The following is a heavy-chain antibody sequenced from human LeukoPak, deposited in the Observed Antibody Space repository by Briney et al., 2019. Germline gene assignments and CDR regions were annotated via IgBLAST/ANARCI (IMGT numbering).Heavy chain of an antibody. J-gene: IGHJ6*02. CDR1: GYTLTELS. Sequence: ASVKVSCKVSGYTLTELSMHWVRQAPGKGLEWMGGFDPEDGETIYAQKFQGRVTMTEDTSTDTAYMELSSLRSEDTAVYYCATGGYREIYYYYGMDVWGQGTTVTVSS. D-gene: IGHD3-22*01. CDR3: ATGGYREIYYYYGMDV. CDR2: FDPEDGET. V-gene: IGHV1-24*01.